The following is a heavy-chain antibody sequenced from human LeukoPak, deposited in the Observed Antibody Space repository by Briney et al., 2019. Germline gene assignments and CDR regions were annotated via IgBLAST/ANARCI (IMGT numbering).Heavy chain of an antibody. J-gene: IGHJ5*02. CDR2: ISYDGSNK. Sequence: GGSLRLSCAASGFTFSSYAMHWVRQAPGKGLEWVAVISYDGSNKYYADSVKGRFTISRDNSKNTLYLQMNSLRAEDTAVYYCAREDATSDIVVVPAAPNWFDPWGQGTLVTVSS. CDR1: GFTFSSYA. V-gene: IGHV3-30-3*01. D-gene: IGHD2-2*01. CDR3: AREDATSDIVVVPAAPNWFDP.